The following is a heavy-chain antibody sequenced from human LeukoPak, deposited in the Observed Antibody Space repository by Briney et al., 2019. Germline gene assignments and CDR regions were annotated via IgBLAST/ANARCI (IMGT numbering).Heavy chain of an antibody. V-gene: IGHV3-9*01. J-gene: IGHJ4*02. CDR1: GFTFDDYA. CDR3: AKDRGYDSSGYYDY. CDR2: ISWNSGSI. D-gene: IGHD3-22*01. Sequence: GGSLRLSCAASGFTFDDYAMHWVRQAPGKGLEWVSGISWNSGSIGYADSVKGRLTISRDNAKNSLYLQMNSLRAEDTALYYCAKDRGYDSSGYYDYWGQGTLVTVSS.